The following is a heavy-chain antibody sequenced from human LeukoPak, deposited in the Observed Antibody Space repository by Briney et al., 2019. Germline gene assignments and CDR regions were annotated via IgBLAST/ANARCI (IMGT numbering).Heavy chain of an antibody. D-gene: IGHD6-19*01. Sequence: SETLSLTCTVSGGSITSGRYYWGWIRQPPGKGLEWIGTIYYSGSTYYNPSLKSRVTISVDTSKNQFSLKLSSMTAADTAVYYCAREVAGTPWIDYWGQGTLVTVSS. J-gene: IGHJ4*02. V-gene: IGHV4-39*02. CDR2: IYYSGST. CDR3: AREVAGTPWIDY. CDR1: GGSITSGRYY.